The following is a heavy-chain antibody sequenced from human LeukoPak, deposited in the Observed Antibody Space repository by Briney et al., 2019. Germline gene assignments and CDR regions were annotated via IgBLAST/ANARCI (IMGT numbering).Heavy chain of an antibody. D-gene: IGHD6-19*01. CDR3: AKADINGWYFIDF. V-gene: IGHV3-15*05. CDR2: IKSKTDGGTT. Sequence: GGSLRLSCAASGFTFSNAWMSWVRQAPGKGLEWVGRIKSKTDGGTTDYAAPVKGRFTISRDNSRNSLYLQMNSLTTEDSALYYCAKADINGWYFIDFWGQGTRVTVSS. CDR1: GFTFSNAW. J-gene: IGHJ4*02.